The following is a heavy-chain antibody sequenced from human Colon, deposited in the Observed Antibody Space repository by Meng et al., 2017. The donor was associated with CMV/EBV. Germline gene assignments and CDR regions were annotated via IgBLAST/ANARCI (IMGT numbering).Heavy chain of an antibody. CDR2: INNDGSNT. V-gene: IGHV3-74*01. CDR3: ARGGFNHGFDI. J-gene: IGHJ3*02. D-gene: IGHD1-14*01. CDR1: GFTFTDFW. Sequence: GESLKISCEASGFTFTDFWIHWVRQGPGKGLEWVSRINNDGSNTIYADSVKGRFTISRDNAKNTLYLQMNSLRAEDTAVYYCARGGFNHGFDIWGQGTMVTVSS.